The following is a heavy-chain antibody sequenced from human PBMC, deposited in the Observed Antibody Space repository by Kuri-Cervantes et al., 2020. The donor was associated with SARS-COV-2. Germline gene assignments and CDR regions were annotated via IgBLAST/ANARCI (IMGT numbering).Heavy chain of an antibody. D-gene: IGHD3-3*01. J-gene: IGHJ5*02. CDR2: IYYSGST. CDR1: GGSISSGDYY. CDR3: ARQMMSSITIFGVVITRNWFDP. V-gene: IGHV4-30-4*01. Sequence: SCTVSGGSISSGDYYWSWTRQPPRKGLEWIGYIYYSGSTYYNPSLKSRVTISVDTSKNQFSLKLSSVTAADTAVYYCARQMMSSITIFGVVITRNWFDPWGQGTLVTVSS.